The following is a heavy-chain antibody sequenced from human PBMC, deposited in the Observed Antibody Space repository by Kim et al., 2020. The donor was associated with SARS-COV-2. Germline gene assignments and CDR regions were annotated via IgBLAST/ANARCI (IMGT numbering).Heavy chain of an antibody. J-gene: IGHJ6*02. V-gene: IGHV3-9*01. Sequence: GGSLRLSCAASGFTFGDYAMHWVRQAPGKGLEWVSGISWNSGSIGYADSVKGRFTISRDNAKNSLYLQMNSLRAEDTALYYCAKELSSIAARAFTGDYYYGMDVWGQGTTVTVSS. D-gene: IGHD6-6*01. CDR1: GFTFGDYA. CDR3: AKELSSIAARAFTGDYYYGMDV. CDR2: ISWNSGSI.